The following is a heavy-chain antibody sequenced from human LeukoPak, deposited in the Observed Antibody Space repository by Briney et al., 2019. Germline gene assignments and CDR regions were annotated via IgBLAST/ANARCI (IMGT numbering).Heavy chain of an antibody. CDR3: ARGRYTPGP. D-gene: IGHD1-1*01. Sequence: QPGGSLRLSCAASGFTFSSYWMSWVRQAPGKGLEWVAYIKEDGNENYYVDSVKGRFTISRDNAESSLYLQMNSLRAEDTAVYYCARGRYTPGPWGQGTLVTVSS. V-gene: IGHV3-7*01. J-gene: IGHJ5*02. CDR2: IKEDGNEN. CDR1: GFTFSSYW.